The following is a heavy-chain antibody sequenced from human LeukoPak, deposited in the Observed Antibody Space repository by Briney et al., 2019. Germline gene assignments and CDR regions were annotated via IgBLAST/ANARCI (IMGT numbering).Heavy chain of an antibody. CDR1: GYTFTGYY. J-gene: IGHJ5*02. CDR3: ASAGPRGYSGYDSGVAAASRFDP. CDR2: INPNNGGT. D-gene: IGHD5-12*01. V-gene: IGHV1-2*02. Sequence: ASVKVSCKASGYTFTGYYMHWVRQAPGQGLEWVGWINPNNGGTSYAQKFQGRVTMTRDTSISTAYMELSRLRSDDTAVYYCASAGPRGYSGYDSGVAAASRFDPWGQGTLVTVSS.